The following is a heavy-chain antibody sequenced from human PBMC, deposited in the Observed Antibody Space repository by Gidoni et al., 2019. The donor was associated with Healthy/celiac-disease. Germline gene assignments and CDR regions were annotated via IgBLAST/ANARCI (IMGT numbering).Heavy chain of an antibody. Sequence: QVQLVQSAAAVKKTGSSVKVPCKASGGTFSSYAISWVRQAPGQGLEWLGRIIPILGIANYAQKFQGRVTITADKSTSTAYMELSSLRSEDTAVYYCAGGPVVTPGYFDYWGQGTLVTVSS. CDR1: GGTFSSYA. D-gene: IGHD2-21*02. J-gene: IGHJ4*02. CDR2: IIPILGIA. V-gene: IGHV1-69*04. CDR3: AGGPVVTPGYFDY.